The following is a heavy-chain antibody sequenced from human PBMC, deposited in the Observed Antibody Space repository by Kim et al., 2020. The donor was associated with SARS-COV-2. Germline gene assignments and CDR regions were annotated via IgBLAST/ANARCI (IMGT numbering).Heavy chain of an antibody. CDR2: ISSNGGST. Sequence: GGSLRLSCSASGFTFSNYGMHWVRQAPGKGLQYVSAISSNGGSTYYADSVKGRFTISRDNSKNTLYLQMSSLRAEDTAMYYCVKGVSTRPIYYGMDVWGQGPTVTVSS. J-gene: IGHJ6*02. CDR3: VKGVSTRPIYYGMDV. D-gene: IGHD3-10*01. V-gene: IGHV3-64D*06. CDR1: GFTFSNYG.